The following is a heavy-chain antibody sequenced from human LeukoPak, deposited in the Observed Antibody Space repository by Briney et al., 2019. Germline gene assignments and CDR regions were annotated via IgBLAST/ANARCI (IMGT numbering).Heavy chain of an antibody. CDR2: KRGGGEA. D-gene: IGHD3-3*01. Sequence: GGCLRLSSAPSVLSFSNFAMSGVRQAPARGPEGVSSKRGGGEAFYTASATGRFTLSREESRNTVYLQMNNLRVEHTAIYYSAKANGISIAHGVWWGQGTRVPVSS. V-gene: IGHV3-23*01. CDR3: AKANGISIAHGVW. CDR1: VLSFSNFA. J-gene: IGHJ4*02.